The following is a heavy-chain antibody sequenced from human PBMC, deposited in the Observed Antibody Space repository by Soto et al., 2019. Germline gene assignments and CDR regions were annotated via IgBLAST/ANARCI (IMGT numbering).Heavy chain of an antibody. Sequence: EVQLVESGGGLVKPGGSLRLSCAASGFTFNNAWMTWVRQAPGKGLEWVGRIKGKTDGGAIDYASPANGRFTISRDDSRNTLYLQMNSLKTEDTAVYYCHSSSGYDYHFAYWGQGTLVTVSS. CDR3: HSSSGYDYHFAY. D-gene: IGHD5-12*01. CDR1: GFTFNNAW. V-gene: IGHV3-15*01. CDR2: IKGKTDGGAI. J-gene: IGHJ4*02.